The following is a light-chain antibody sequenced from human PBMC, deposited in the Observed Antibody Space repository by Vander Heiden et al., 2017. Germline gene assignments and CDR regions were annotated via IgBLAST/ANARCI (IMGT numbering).Light chain of an antibody. J-gene: IGKJ2*02. V-gene: IGKV3-11*01. CDR3: QQRSNWPPWT. CDR2: DAS. Sequence: EIVLTQSPATRSLSPGERATLSCRASQSVSSYLAWYQQKPGQAPRLLIYDASNRATGIPARFSGSGSGTDFTLTISSLEPEDFAVYYCQQRSNWPPWTFGQGTKLEIK. CDR1: QSVSSY.